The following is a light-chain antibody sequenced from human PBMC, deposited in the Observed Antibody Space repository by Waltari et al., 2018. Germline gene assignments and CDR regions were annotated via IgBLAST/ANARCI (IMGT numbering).Light chain of an antibody. CDR3: QHVYSYPVT. V-gene: IGKV1-9*01. CDR2: GAS. J-gene: IGKJ4*01. Sequence: DIQLTQSPSFLSASVGHRVTFTCRASQGMRYYLAWYQQKPNKAPKLLINGASILQSGVPSRFSGAKSGTEFTLTISNLQPEDFATYFCQHVYSYPVTFGGGTTLDI. CDR1: QGMRYY.